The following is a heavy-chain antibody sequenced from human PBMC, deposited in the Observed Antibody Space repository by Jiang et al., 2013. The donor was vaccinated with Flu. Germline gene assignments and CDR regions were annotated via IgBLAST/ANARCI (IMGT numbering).Heavy chain of an antibody. V-gene: IGHV7-4-1*02. CDR1: GYTFTSYA. Sequence: QSGSELKKPGASVKVSCKASGYTFTSYAMNWVRQAPGQGLEWMGWINTNTGNPTYAQGFTGRFVFSLDTSVSTAYLQISSLKAEDTAVYYCARDGGPGLYGPNGDYYYYGMDVWGQGTTVTVSS. CDR2: INTNTGNP. J-gene: IGHJ6*02. D-gene: IGHD2-8*01. CDR3: ARDGGPGLYGPNGDYYYYGMDV.